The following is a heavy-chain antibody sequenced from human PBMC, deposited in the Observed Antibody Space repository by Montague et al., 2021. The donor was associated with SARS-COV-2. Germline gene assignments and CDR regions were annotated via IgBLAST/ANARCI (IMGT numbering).Heavy chain of an antibody. Sequence: SETLSLTCAVYGGSFSGYYWSWIRQPPGKGLEWIGEINHSGSTNHNPSLKSRVTISVDTSKNQFSLKLSSVTAADTAVYYCARGSWHIVVVTAIRDGYYGMDVWGQGTTVTVSS. J-gene: IGHJ6*02. D-gene: IGHD2-21*02. V-gene: IGHV4-34*01. CDR1: GGSFSGYY. CDR2: INHSGST. CDR3: ARGSWHIVVVTAIRDGYYGMDV.